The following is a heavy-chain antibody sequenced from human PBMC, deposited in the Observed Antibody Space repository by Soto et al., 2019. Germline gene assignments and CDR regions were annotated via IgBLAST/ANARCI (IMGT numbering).Heavy chain of an antibody. CDR1: GFQFSIYS. V-gene: IGHV3-48*02. CDR3: ARSVEGHFDY. D-gene: IGHD6-19*01. Sequence: PGGSLRLSCVASGFQFSIYSMNWVRQAPGKGLEWSAYITSDTKTIKYADSVKGRFTISRDNAKNSVYLQMNSLSDEDTAVYYCARSVEGHFDYWGQGTVVTVSS. J-gene: IGHJ4*02. CDR2: ITSDTKTI.